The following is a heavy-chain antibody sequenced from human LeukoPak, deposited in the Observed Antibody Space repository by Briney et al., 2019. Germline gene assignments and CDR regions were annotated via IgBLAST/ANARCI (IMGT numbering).Heavy chain of an antibody. CDR1: GGSISSYY. CDR3: ARDVPAAL. CDR2: IYYSGST. J-gene: IGHJ3*01. Sequence: SETLSLTCIVSGGSISSYYRSWIRQPPGKRLEWIGYIYYSGSTNYNASLKSRVTISVDTSKNQFSLKLSSVTAADTAVYYCARDVPAALWGQGTMVTVSS. D-gene: IGHD2-2*01. V-gene: IGHV4-59*01.